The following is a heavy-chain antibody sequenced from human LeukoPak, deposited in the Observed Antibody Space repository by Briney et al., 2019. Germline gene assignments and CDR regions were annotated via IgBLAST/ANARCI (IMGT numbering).Heavy chain of an antibody. J-gene: IGHJ4*02. D-gene: IGHD6-6*01. V-gene: IGHV3-7*05. CDR3: ARDRDSSSSFDY. CDR1: GFTFSSYW. CDR2: IKQDGSEK. Sequence: GGSLRLSCAASGFTFSSYWMSWVRQAPGKGLEWVANIKQDGSEKYYVDSVKGRFAISRDDAKNSLYLQMNSLRAEDTAVYYCARDRDSSSSFDYWGQGTLVTVSS.